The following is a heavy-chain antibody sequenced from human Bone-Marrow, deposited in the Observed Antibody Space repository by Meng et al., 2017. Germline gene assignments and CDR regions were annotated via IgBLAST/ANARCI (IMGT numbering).Heavy chain of an antibody. J-gene: IGHJ5*02. CDR3: ARGRKFDSSGGGEGGWFDP. Sequence: GESLKISCAASRFTFSSYWMGWVRQATGKGLEWVSAIGTAGDTYYPGSVKGRFTISRENAKNSLYLQMNSLRAGDTAVYYCARGRKFDSSGGGEGGWFDPWGQGTLVTVSS. CDR2: IGTAGDT. V-gene: IGHV3-13*01. D-gene: IGHD6-19*01. CDR1: RFTFSSYW.